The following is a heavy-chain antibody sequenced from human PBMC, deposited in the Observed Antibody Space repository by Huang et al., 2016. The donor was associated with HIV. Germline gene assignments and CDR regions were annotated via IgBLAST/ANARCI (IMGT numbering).Heavy chain of an antibody. CDR3: ARARGFLYDSTGYYSRYYFDS. Sequence: QVQLVQSGAEVKKPGASVKVSCKASGFNFNNYDVNWVRQASGQGVGWLGWRNPNSGNTGYAQKFQGRVTITRNTSITTAYMELRSLRSEDTAVYYCARARGFLYDSTGYYSRYYFDSWGQGTLVTISS. V-gene: IGHV1-8*03. CDR2: RNPNSGNT. J-gene: IGHJ4*02. CDR1: GFNFNNYD. D-gene: IGHD3-22*01.